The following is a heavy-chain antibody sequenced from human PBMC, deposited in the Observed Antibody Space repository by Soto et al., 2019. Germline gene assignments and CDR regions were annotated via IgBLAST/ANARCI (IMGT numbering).Heavy chain of an antibody. Sequence: ASVEVSCKASGYTFTSYDINWVRQANGQGLEWMGWMNPNSGNTGYAQKFQGRVTMTRNTSISTAYMELSSLRSEDTAVYYCAREGRLGYCSSTSCYDLDYWGQGTLVTAPQ. D-gene: IGHD2-2*01. J-gene: IGHJ4*02. CDR2: MNPNSGNT. CDR1: GYTFTSYD. V-gene: IGHV1-8*01. CDR3: AREGRLGYCSSTSCYDLDY.